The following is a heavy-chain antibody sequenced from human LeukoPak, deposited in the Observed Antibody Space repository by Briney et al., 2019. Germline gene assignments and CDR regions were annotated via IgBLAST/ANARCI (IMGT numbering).Heavy chain of an antibody. V-gene: IGHV1-2*02. D-gene: IGHD3-9*01. CDR3: ARNDILTAITTKAYYYYMDV. Sequence: EASVKVSCKASGYTFTGYYMHWVRQAPGQGLEWMGWINPNSGGTNYAQKFQGRVTMTRDTSISTAYMELSRLRSDDTAVYYCARNDILTAITTKAYYYYMDVWGKGPTVTVSS. J-gene: IGHJ6*03. CDR1: GYTFTGYY. CDR2: INPNSGGT.